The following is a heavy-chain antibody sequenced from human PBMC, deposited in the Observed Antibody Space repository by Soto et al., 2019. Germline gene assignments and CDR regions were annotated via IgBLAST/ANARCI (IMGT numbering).Heavy chain of an antibody. D-gene: IGHD6-13*01. CDR2: ISYHGNNK. Sequence: PGGSLRLSCAASGFMFNDYGMHWVRQAPGKGLDWVAVISYHGNNKYYAQSVKGRFTISRDNSKNTLFLHMDSLRAEDTAVYYCAKLGIAAARDYWGQGTLVTVSS. CDR1: GFMFNDYG. J-gene: IGHJ4*02. CDR3: AKLGIAAARDY. V-gene: IGHV3-30*18.